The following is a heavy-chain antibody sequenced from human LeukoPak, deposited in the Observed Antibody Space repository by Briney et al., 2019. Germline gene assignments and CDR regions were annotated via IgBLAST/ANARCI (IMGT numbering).Heavy chain of an antibody. J-gene: IGHJ3*02. D-gene: IGHD3-22*01. Sequence: SETLSLTCTVSGGSISSYYWSWIRQPPGKGLGWIGYIYYSGSTNYNPSLKSRVTISVDTSKNQFSLKLRSVTAADTAVYYCARLQRITMNAFDIWGQGTMATVSS. CDR3: ARLQRITMNAFDI. V-gene: IGHV4-59*12. CDR2: IYYSGST. CDR1: GGSISSYY.